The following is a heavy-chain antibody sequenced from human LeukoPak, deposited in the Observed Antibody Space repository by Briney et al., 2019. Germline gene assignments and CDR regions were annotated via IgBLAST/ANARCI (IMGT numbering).Heavy chain of an antibody. CDR3: ARELTTVTAYKWFDP. J-gene: IGHJ5*02. D-gene: IGHD4-11*01. V-gene: IGHV3-21*01. CDR1: GFTFSSYS. Sequence: PGGSLRLSCAASGFTFSSYSMNWVRQAPGKGLEWVSSITSSSSYIYYRDSVKGRFTISRDNAKNSLYLQMNSLRAADTAVYYCARELTTVTAYKWFDPWGQGTLVTVSS. CDR2: ITSSSSYI.